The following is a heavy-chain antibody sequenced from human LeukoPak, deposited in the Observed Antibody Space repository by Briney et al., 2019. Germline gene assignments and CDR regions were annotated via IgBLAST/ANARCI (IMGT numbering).Heavy chain of an antibody. D-gene: IGHD3-3*01. CDR1: GYTFTSYY. Sequence: ASVKVSCKASGYTFTSYYMHWVRQAPGQGLEWMGIINPSGGSTSYAQKFQGRVTMTRDMSTSTVYMEPSSLRSEDTAVYYCARPGDFWSGYADAFDIWGQGTMVTVSS. J-gene: IGHJ3*02. CDR3: ARPGDFWSGYADAFDI. CDR2: INPSGGST. V-gene: IGHV1-46*01.